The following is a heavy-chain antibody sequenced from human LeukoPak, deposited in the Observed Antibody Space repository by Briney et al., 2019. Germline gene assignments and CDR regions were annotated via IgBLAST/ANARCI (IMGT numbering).Heavy chain of an antibody. CDR1: GGSISSSSYY. CDR3: ARVRRVGATPFDY. V-gene: IGHV4-39*07. CDR2: IYHSGST. D-gene: IGHD1-26*01. J-gene: IGHJ4*02. Sequence: PSETLSLTCTVSGGSISSSSYYWGWIRQPPGKGLEWIGSIYHSGSTYYNPSLKSRVTISLDTSKNQFSLKLSSVTAAATAVYYCARVRRVGATPFDYWGQGTLVTVSS.